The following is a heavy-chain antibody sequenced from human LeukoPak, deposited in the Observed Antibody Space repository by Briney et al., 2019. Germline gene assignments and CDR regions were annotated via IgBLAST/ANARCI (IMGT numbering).Heavy chain of an antibody. CDR1: GGSMSSHY. J-gene: IGHJ3*02. D-gene: IGHD3-22*01. Sequence: SETLSLTCTVSGGSMSSHYWSWIRQPPGKGLEWIGYIFYTGRTRYNPSLQSRVTISVYTSMNHFSLKLTSVTAADTAAYYCARLLDNDSSGHPDTFDMWGQGTMVSVSS. CDR3: ARLLDNDSSGHPDTFDM. CDR2: IFYTGRT. V-gene: IGHV4-59*11.